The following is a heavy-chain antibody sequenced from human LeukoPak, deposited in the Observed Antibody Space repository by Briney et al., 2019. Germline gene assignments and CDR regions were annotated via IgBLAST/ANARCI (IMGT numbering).Heavy chain of an antibody. J-gene: IGHJ4*02. CDR3: TRGGYYNGYDY. CDR2: IESDGGRP. V-gene: IGHV3-74*01. D-gene: IGHD3-10*01. CDR1: GFTFSSYS. Sequence: GGSLRLSCAASGFTFSSYSMHWVRQAPGKGLVWVSRIESDGGRPIHADSVKGRFTVSRDNAKRTLYLQMNSLRAEDTAVYYCTRGGYYNGYDYWGQGTLVTVSS.